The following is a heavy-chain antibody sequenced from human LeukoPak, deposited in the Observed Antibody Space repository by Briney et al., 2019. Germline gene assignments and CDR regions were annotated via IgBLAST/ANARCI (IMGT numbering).Heavy chain of an antibody. J-gene: IGHJ4*02. V-gene: IGHV3-21*01. D-gene: IGHD3-22*01. Sequence: PGGSLRLSCAASGFTLSSYSMNWVRQAPGKGLEWVSSISSSSSYIYYADSVKGRFTISRDNAKNSLYLQMNSLRAEDTAVYYCASDNSDSSGYYHDYWGQGTLVTVSS. CDR1: GFTLSSYS. CDR3: ASDNSDSSGYYHDY. CDR2: ISSSSSYI.